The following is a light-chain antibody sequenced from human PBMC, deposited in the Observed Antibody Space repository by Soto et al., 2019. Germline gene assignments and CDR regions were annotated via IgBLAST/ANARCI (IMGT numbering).Light chain of an antibody. J-gene: IGKJ4*01. V-gene: IGKV3-11*01. CDR1: QSVSSD. CDR3: QQRRNWPYT. CDR2: DSS. Sequence: EIVLTQSPATLSLSPGERATLSCRASQSVSSDLGWYQQKPGQAPRLLIYDSSNRATGIPARFSGSGSGTDFTLTISSLEPEDFAVYYCQQRRNWPYTFGGGTKVEIK.